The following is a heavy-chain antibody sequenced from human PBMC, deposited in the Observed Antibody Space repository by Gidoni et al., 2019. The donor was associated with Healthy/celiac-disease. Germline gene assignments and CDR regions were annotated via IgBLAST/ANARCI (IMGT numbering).Heavy chain of an antibody. CDR1: GGSISSGGYY. CDR2: IYYSGST. J-gene: IGHJ4*02. D-gene: IGHD6-13*01. V-gene: IGHV4-31*03. Sequence: QVQLQESGPGLVKPSQTLSLTCPVSGGSISSGGYYWSWIRQHPGKGLEWIGYIYYSGSTYYNPSLKSRVTISVDTSKNQFSLKLSSVTAADTAVYYCTRAGIAAAGTIERLDYWGQGTLVTVSS. CDR3: TRAGIAAAGTIERLDY.